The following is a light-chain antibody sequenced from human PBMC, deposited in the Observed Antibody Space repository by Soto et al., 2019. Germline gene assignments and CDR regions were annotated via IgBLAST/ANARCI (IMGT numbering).Light chain of an antibody. J-gene: IGKJ3*01. CDR3: QQLKSYPFT. CDR1: QGISSY. Sequence: DIPLTQSPSFLSASVGDRVSITCRASQGISSYLAWYQQKPGKAPELLIYGASTLQSGVPSRFSGSGSGTEFALTISSLQPEDFATYCCQQLKSYPFTFGPGTKVDIK. CDR2: GAS. V-gene: IGKV1-9*01.